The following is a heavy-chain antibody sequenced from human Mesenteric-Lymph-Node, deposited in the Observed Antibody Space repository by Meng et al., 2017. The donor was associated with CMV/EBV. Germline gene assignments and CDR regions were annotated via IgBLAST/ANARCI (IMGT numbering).Heavy chain of an antibody. V-gene: IGHV3-23*01. CDR1: GFPFSSYA. D-gene: IGHD3-16*01. J-gene: IGHJ6*02. CDR3: AREDYGADYYYGMDV. Sequence: GESLKISCAASGFPFSSYAMSWVRQAPGKGLEWVSGIIGSGGTTYYADSVKGRFTISRDNAKNSLYLQMNSLRAEDTAVYYCAREDYGADYYYGMDVWGQGTTVTVSS. CDR2: IIGSGGTT.